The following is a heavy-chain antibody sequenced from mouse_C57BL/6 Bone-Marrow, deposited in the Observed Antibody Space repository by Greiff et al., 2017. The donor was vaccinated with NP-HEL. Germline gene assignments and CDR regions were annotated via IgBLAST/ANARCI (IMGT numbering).Heavy chain of an antibody. Sequence: VQLQQSGAELVRPGTSVKLSCKASGYTFTSYWMHWVKQRPGQGLEWIGVIDPSDSYTNYNQNFKGKATLTVDTSSSTAYMQLSSLTSEDSAVYYCARGGTGTGFAYWGQGTLVTVSA. CDR1: GYTFTSYW. CDR2: IDPSDSYT. J-gene: IGHJ3*01. D-gene: IGHD4-1*01. V-gene: IGHV1-59*01. CDR3: ARGGTGTGFAY.